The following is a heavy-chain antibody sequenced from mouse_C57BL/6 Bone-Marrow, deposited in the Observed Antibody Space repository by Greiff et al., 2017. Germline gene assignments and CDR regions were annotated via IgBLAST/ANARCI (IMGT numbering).Heavy chain of an antibody. CDR2: ISSGGDYI. V-gene: IGHV5-9-1*02. CDR3: TRDPNSSGGGWFAY. CDR1: GFTFSSYA. Sequence: EVKLVESGEGLVKPGGSLKLSCAASGFTFSSYAMSWVRQTPEKRLEWVAYISSGGDYIYYADTVKGRFTISRDNARNTLYLQMSSLKSEDTAMYYCTRDPNSSGGGWFAYRGQGTLVTVSA. J-gene: IGHJ3*01. D-gene: IGHD3-2*02.